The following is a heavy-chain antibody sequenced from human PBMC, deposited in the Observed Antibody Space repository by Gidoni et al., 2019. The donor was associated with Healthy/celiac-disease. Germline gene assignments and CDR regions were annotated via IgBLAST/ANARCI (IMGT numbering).Heavy chain of an antibody. Sequence: QLQLQESGPGLVKPSETLSLTCTVSGGSISSSSYYWGWIRQPPGKGLEWIGSIYYSGSTYYNPSLKSRVTISVDTSKNQFSLKLSSVTAADTAVYYCARHSGYSSSWYGYFDYWGQGTLVTVSS. CDR1: GGSISSSSYY. V-gene: IGHV4-39*01. D-gene: IGHD6-13*01. CDR3: ARHSGYSSSWYGYFDY. J-gene: IGHJ4*02. CDR2: IYYSGST.